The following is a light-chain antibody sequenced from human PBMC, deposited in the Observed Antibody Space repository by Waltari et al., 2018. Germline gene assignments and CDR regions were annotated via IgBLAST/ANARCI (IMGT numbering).Light chain of an antibody. CDR3: CSFTSGSTWV. J-gene: IGLJ3*02. Sequence: QSALTQPASVSGSPGQSITISCTGTSSDVGGYNYVSWYQQHPGKAPKLLIFDVSNRPSGVSNRFSGSKSGNTASLTISGLRAEDESDYYCCSFTSGSTWVFGGGTKLTVL. V-gene: IGLV2-14*01. CDR2: DVS. CDR1: SSDVGGYNY.